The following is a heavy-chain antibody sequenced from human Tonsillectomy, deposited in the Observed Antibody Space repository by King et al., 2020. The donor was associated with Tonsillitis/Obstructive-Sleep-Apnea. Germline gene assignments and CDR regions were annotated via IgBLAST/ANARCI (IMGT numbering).Heavy chain of an antibody. J-gene: IGHJ4*02. CDR3: ARGSDDFYY. CDR2: ISGSGGHT. CDR1: GFTFSKYA. D-gene: IGHD3-3*01. Sequence: QLVQSGGGLVQPGGSLRLSCAASGFTFSKYAMSWVRQAPGKGLEWVSTISGSGGHTYYADSVKGRVTISRDNSKNTLYLHMNSLRADDTAVYYCARGSDDFYYWGQGTLVTVSS. V-gene: IGHV3-23*04.